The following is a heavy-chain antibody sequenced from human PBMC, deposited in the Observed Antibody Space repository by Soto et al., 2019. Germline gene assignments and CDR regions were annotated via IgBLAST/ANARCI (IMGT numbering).Heavy chain of an antibody. Sequence: PGGSLRLSCAASGFSFSTYALTWVRQAPGKGLEWVSGISASGATTYYADSVKGRFTISRENSKNTVFLQMTSLRAEDTALYYCAKWTDTVIEAGFAGGPLDIWGQRT. CDR2: ISASGATT. CDR3: AKWTDTVIEAGFAGGPLDI. V-gene: IGHV3-23*01. D-gene: IGHD2-15*01. J-gene: IGHJ3*02. CDR1: GFSFSTYA.